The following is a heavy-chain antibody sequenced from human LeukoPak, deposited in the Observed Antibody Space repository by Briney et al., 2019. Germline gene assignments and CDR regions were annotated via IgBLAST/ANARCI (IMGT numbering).Heavy chain of an antibody. V-gene: IGHV1-69*05. D-gene: IGHD6-6*01. CDR1: GGTFSSYA. CDR2: IIPIFGTA. Sequence: GASVKVSCKASGGTFSSYAISWVRQAPGQGLEWMGGIIPIFGTANYAQKFQGRVTITTDESTSTAYMELSSLRSEDTAVYYCARGYSSSSLGYYMDVWGKGTTVTVSS. J-gene: IGHJ6*03. CDR3: ARGYSSSSLGYYMDV.